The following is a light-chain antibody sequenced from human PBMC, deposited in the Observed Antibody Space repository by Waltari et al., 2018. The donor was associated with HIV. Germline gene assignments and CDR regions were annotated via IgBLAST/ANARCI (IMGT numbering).Light chain of an antibody. V-gene: IGLV1-44*01. CDR2: SNN. CDR1: SSNIGSTG. CDR3: ATLDDSLNGPI. Sequence: QSVLTQSPSASGTPGQRVPISCSGGSSNIGSTGVDWYQQFPGTAPQLLIYSNNQRPSGVPDRFSGAKSGTSASLAISGLQSEDEATYYCATLDDSLNGPIFGGGTRLTVL. J-gene: IGLJ2*01.